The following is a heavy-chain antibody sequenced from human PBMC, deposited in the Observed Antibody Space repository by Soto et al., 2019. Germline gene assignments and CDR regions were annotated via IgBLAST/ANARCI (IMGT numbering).Heavy chain of an antibody. CDR1: GFSLSTSGVG. CDR3: AHLTTSSVGDY. Sequence: QITLKESGPTLVKPTQALTLTCTFSGFSLSTSGVGVGWIRQPPGKALEWLALIYWDDDKRYSPSLRSRLTITKDTSKDQVVLTMTNMDPVDTATYYCAHLTTSSVGDYWGQGTLVTVSS. J-gene: IGHJ4*02. CDR2: IYWDDDK. V-gene: IGHV2-5*02. D-gene: IGHD4-17*01.